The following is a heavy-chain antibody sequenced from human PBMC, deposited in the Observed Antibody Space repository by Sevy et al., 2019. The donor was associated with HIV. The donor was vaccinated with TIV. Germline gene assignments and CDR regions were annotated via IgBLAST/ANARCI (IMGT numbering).Heavy chain of an antibody. J-gene: IGHJ4*02. CDR3: ARSISWYASFDS. D-gene: IGHD6-13*01. CDR2: IIPMFGTA. CDR1: GGTLSDYA. V-gene: IGHV1-69*13. Sequence: ASVKVSCKAFGGTLSDYAINWVRQAPGQGLEWMGGIIPMFGTANYVQKFQGIVTITADESTSTAYMELSSLRSEDTAVYYCARSISWYASFDSWGQGSLVTVSS.